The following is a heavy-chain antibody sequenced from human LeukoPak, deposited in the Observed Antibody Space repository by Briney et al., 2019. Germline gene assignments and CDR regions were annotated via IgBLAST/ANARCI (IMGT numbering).Heavy chain of an antibody. V-gene: IGHV3-66*02. CDR2: IYSGGST. J-gene: IGHJ4*02. CDR1: GFTVGSNY. D-gene: IGHD4-11*01. Sequence: PGGSLRLSCAASGFTVGSNYMSWVRQAPGKGLEWVSVIYSGGSTYYADSVKGRFTISRDNSKNTLYLQMNSLRAEDTAVYYCASDTVTTAFGALDYWGQGTLVTVSS. CDR3: ASDTVTTAFGALDY.